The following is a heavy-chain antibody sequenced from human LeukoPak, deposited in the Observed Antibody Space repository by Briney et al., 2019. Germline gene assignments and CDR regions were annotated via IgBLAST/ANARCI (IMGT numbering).Heavy chain of an antibody. CDR3: ARGHYDVLAASYKWTPDY. CDR1: GFTFSSHA. V-gene: IGHV3-21*01. Sequence: GGSLRLSCAASGFTFSSHAMSWVRQAPGKGLEWLSSITSGGDYIYYADSVKGRFTTSRDNAKNSLSLQLNSLRVEDTAVYYCARGHYDVLAASYKWTPDYWGQGTLVTVSS. D-gene: IGHD3-9*01. J-gene: IGHJ4*02. CDR2: ITSGGDYI.